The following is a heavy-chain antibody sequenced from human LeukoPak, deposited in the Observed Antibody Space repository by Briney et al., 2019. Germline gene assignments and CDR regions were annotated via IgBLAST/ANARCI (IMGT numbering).Heavy chain of an antibody. CDR1: GGSISSYY. CDR2: IYYSGST. V-gene: IGHV4-59*01. CDR3: ARVDYYGSGSYRDAFDI. J-gene: IGHJ3*02. Sequence: SETLSLTCTVSGGSISSYYWSWIRQPPGKGLEWIGYIYYSGSTNYNPSLKSRVTISVDTSKNQFSLKLSSVTAADTAVYYCARVDYYGSGSYRDAFDIWGQGTMVTVSS. D-gene: IGHD3-10*01.